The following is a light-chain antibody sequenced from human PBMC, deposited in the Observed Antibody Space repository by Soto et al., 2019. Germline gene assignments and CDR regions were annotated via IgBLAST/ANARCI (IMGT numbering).Light chain of an antibody. J-gene: IGKJ2*01. V-gene: IGKV1-39*01. CDR2: AAS. Sequence: DIQMTQSPSSLSASVGDRVTITCRASQSISSYLNWYQQKPGKAPKLLIYAASSLQSGVPSRFSGSGSGTDFTLTISSLQPEDFAVYFCQQTYMVPYTFGQGTKVDIK. CDR1: QSISSY. CDR3: QQTYMVPYT.